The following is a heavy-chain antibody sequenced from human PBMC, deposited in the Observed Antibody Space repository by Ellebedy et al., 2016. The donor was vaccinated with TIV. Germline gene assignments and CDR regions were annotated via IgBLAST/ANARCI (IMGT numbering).Heavy chain of an antibody. Sequence: MPSETLSLTCSVSGVSISSSSDYWSWIRQYPGKGLEWIGFSDYSGSTNYNASLKGRVEISIDKSTNQFSLKLTSVTAADTAVYFCARGGSTVRGVIGYWGQGTLVTVSS. V-gene: IGHV4-31*03. CDR2: SDYSGST. D-gene: IGHD3-10*01. CDR3: ARGGSTVRGVIGY. CDR1: GVSISSSSDY. J-gene: IGHJ4*02.